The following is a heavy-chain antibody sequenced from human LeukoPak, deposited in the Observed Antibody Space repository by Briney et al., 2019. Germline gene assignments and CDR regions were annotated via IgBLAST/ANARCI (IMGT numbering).Heavy chain of an antibody. J-gene: IGHJ5*02. CDR2: MYYSGST. CDR1: GGSVSSGNYY. Sequence: SETLSLTCTVSGGSVSSGNYYWSWIRQPPGKGLEWIGYMYYSGSTNYNPSLKSRVTTSVDTSKDQFSLKLSSVTPADTAVYYCAREGARFWESPPPNWFDPWGQGTLVTVS. V-gene: IGHV4-61*01. D-gene: IGHD3-10*01. CDR3: AREGARFWESPPPNWFDP.